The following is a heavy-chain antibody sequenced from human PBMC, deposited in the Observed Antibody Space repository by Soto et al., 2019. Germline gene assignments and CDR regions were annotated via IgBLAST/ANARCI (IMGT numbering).Heavy chain of an antibody. V-gene: IGHV4-61*01. D-gene: IGHD3-22*01. CDR2: IYQSGTT. Sequence: QLQLQESGPGLLQPSETLSLTCSVSGGSVRSGSYYWTWIRQPPGKGLEWIGYIYQSGTTNYNASLKSRVTISIDTSKNQFFLKLNSVTAADTAVYYCARGSSGRHDYWGQGTLVTVSS. CDR1: GGSVRSGSYY. CDR3: ARGSSGRHDY. J-gene: IGHJ4*02.